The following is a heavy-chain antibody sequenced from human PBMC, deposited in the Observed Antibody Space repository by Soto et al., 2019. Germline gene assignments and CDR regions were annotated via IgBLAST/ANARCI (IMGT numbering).Heavy chain of an antibody. D-gene: IGHD1-26*01. CDR2: ISFDGSNK. CDR3: AKGSYSGIYSDFDY. CDR1: GFTFNSYD. V-gene: IGHV3-30*18. Sequence: VGSVRLSCAASGFTFNSYDMHWVRQAPGKGLEWVAVISFDGSNKYYADSVKGRFTISRDNSKNTLYLQMNSLRAGDTAVYYCAKGSYSGIYSDFDYWGQGALVTVSS. J-gene: IGHJ4*02.